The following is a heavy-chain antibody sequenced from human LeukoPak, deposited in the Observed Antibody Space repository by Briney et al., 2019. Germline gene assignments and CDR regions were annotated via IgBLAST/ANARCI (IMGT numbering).Heavy chain of an antibody. V-gene: IGHV1-2*06. J-gene: IGHJ6*03. D-gene: IGHD2-21*02. CDR3: AKGRSDFFAYYYNLDV. CDR2: ITPNRGVT. Sequence: GASVKVSCTASGYTFTGYYLHWGRQAPGQGLEWMGRITPNRGVTNYAQKFQGRVTMTRDTSTSTVYMELTSLRSEDTAVYYCAKGRSDFFAYYYNLDVWGKGTTVTVSS. CDR1: GYTFTGYY.